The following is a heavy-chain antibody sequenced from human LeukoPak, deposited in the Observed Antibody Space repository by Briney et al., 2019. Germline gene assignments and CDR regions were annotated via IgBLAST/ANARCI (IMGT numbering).Heavy chain of an antibody. Sequence: GGSLRLSCAASGFTLSSYWMHWVRQAPGKGLVWVSRINSDGSSTSYADSVKGRFTISRDNAKNTLYLQMNSLRAEDTAVYYCARDLGLSSGFPYYFDYWGQGTLVTVSS. D-gene: IGHD6-19*01. CDR1: GFTLSSYW. CDR2: INSDGSST. J-gene: IGHJ4*02. V-gene: IGHV3-74*01. CDR3: ARDLGLSSGFPYYFDY.